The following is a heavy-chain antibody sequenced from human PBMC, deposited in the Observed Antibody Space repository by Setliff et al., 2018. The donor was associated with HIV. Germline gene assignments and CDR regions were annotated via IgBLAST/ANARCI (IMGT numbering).Heavy chain of an antibody. J-gene: IGHJ3*02. CDR3: ARGSAGYGWLRLGDAFDI. V-gene: IGHV4-61*02. Sequence: PSETLSLTCTVSGGSISSGSYYWSWIRQPAGKGLEWIGRIYTTGSTNYNPSLKSRVTISVDTSRNQFSLNLTSVTAADTAVYYCARGSAGYGWLRLGDAFDIWGQGTMVTVSS. D-gene: IGHD5-12*01. CDR1: GGSISSGSYY. CDR2: IYTTGST.